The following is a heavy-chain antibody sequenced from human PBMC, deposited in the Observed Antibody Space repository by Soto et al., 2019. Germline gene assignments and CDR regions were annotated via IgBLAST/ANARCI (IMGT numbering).Heavy chain of an antibody. CDR3: ASPSGGMTTVTSGYYYYGMDV. CDR2: ISYDGSNK. J-gene: IGHJ6*02. D-gene: IGHD4-17*01. V-gene: IGHV3-30-3*01. CDR1: GFTFSSYA. Sequence: QVQLVESGGGVVQPGRSLRLSCAASGFTFSSYAMHWVRQAPGKGLEWVAVISYDGSNKYYADSVKGRFTISRDNSKNTLNLKMNSLRAEDTAVYYCASPSGGMTTVTSGYYYYGMDVWGQGTTVTVSS.